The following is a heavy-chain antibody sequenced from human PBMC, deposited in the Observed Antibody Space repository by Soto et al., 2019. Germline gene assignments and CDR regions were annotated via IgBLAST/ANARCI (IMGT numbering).Heavy chain of an antibody. CDR1: GFTFSNYG. CDR3: AKDTGSGYYYVYFDY. CDR2: VSGSGGST. V-gene: IGHV3-23*01. Sequence: GGSLRLSCEASGFTFSNYGMSWVRQAQGKGLEWVSAVSGSGGSTFYADSVKGRFTISRDNSENTLYLQMSSLRAEDTAVYYCAKDTGSGYYYVYFDYWGRGPQVTVSS. J-gene: IGHJ4*02. D-gene: IGHD3-22*01.